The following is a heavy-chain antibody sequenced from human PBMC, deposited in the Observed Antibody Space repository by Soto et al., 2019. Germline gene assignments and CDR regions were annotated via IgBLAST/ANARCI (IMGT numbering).Heavy chain of an antibody. CDR2: INHSGST. D-gene: IGHD2-15*01. CDR3: ARGGYCSGGSCYQNYYYGMDV. CDR1: GGSFSGYY. V-gene: IGHV4-34*01. Sequence: SETLSLTCAVYGGSFSGYYWSWIRQPPGKGLEWIGEINHSGSTNYNPSLKSRVTISVDTSENQFSLKLSSVTAADTAVYYCARGGYCSGGSCYQNYYYGMDVWGQGTTVTVSS. J-gene: IGHJ6*02.